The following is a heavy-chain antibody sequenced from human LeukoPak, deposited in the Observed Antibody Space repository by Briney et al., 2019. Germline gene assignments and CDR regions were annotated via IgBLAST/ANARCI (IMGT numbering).Heavy chain of an antibody. D-gene: IGHD3-3*01. CDR3: ARSTIFGVVIQEGYGMDV. CDR2: IIPILGIA. Sequence: GASVKVACKASGGTFSSYAISWVRQAPGQGLEWMGRIIPILGIANYAQKFQGRVTITADKSTSTAYMELSSLRSEDTAVYYCARSTIFGVVIQEGYGMDVWGQGTTVTVSS. J-gene: IGHJ6*02. CDR1: GGTFSSYA. V-gene: IGHV1-69*04.